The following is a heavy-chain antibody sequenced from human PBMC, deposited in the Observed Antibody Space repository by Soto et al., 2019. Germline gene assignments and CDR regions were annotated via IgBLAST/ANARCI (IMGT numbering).Heavy chain of an antibody. V-gene: IGHV4-4*02. CDR2: IYHSGST. Sequence: SETLSLTCAVSCGSISSSNWWSWVRQPPGKGLEGIGEIYHSGSTNYNPSLKSRVTISVDKSKNQFSLKLSSVTAADTAVYYCARVMGYSGYDYWGQGTLVTVSS. D-gene: IGHD5-12*01. CDR3: ARVMGYSGYDY. J-gene: IGHJ4*02. CDR1: CGSISSSNW.